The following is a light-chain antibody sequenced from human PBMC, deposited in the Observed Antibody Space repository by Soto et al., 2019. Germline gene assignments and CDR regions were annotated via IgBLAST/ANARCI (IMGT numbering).Light chain of an antibody. J-gene: IGLJ2*01. CDR1: TSDIG. Sequence: QSALTQPASVSGSPGQSITISCTGITSDIGVSWYQQHPGKVPKLMIYDVSNRPSGVSNRFSGYQSANTASLTISGLQAEDEADYYCRSYTTISTLVFGGGTKVTVL. V-gene: IGLV2-14*01. CDR2: DVS. CDR3: RSYTTISTLV.